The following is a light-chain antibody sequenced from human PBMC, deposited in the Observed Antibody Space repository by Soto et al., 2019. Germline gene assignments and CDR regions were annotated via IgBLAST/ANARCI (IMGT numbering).Light chain of an antibody. Sequence: EIVMTQSPATLSVSPGERATLSCRASQTVSSNLAWYQQKPGQAPRLLIYGASTGATGLPARFSGSGSGTEFTLTISSLQSEDFAVYYCQQYNNWPLTFGQGTKVDIK. CDR3: QQYNNWPLT. J-gene: IGKJ1*01. CDR1: QTVSSN. CDR2: GAS. V-gene: IGKV3-15*01.